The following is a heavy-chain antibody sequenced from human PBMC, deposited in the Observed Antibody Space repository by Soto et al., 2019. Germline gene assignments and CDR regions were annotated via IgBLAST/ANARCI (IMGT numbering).Heavy chain of an antibody. J-gene: IGHJ6*02. CDR1: GYTFTSYG. CDR2: ISAYNGNT. D-gene: IGHD3-16*01. V-gene: IGHV1-18*01. Sequence: QVQLVQSGAEVKKPGASVKVSCKASGYTFTSYGISWVRQAPGQGLEWMGWISAYNGNTNYAQKLQGRVTMTTNTSTSTAYMELRSLRSDDTAVYYCARDGRGAMFKYYYGMDVWGQGTTVTVSS. CDR3: ARDGRGAMFKYYYGMDV.